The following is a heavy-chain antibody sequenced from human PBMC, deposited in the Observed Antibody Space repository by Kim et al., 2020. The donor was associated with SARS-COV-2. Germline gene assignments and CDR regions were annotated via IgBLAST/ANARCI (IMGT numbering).Heavy chain of an antibody. Sequence: SVKVSCKASGGTFSSYAISWVRQAPGQGLEWMGRIIPILGIANYAQKFQGRVTITADKSTSTAYMELSSLRSEDTAVYYCARDPTLPAAIWATNWGEGSGWFDPWGQGTLVTVSS. CDR3: ARDPTLPAAIWATNWGEGSGWFDP. J-gene: IGHJ5*02. CDR1: GGTFSSYA. D-gene: IGHD2-2*01. V-gene: IGHV1-69*04. CDR2: IIPILGIA.